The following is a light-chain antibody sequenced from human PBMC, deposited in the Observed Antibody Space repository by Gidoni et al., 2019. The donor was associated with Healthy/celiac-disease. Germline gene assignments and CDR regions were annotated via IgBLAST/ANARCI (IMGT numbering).Light chain of an antibody. Sequence: EIVMTQSPATLSVSPGERATLSCRASPSVSSNLAWYQQKPGQAPRLLLYGASTRATGIPARFSGSGSGTEFTLTISSLQSEDFAVYYCQQYNNWPPWYTFGQGTKLEIK. CDR3: QQYNNWPPWYT. CDR1: PSVSSN. V-gene: IGKV3-15*01. J-gene: IGKJ2*01. CDR2: GAS.